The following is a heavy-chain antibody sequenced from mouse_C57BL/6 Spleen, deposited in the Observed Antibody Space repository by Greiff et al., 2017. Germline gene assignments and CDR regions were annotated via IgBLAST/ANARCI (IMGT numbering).Heavy chain of an antibody. CDR3: ARRYDDYALDY. CDR1: GYTFTSYW. Sequence: QVQLQQPGAELVRPGSSVKLSCKASGYTFTSYWMDWVQQRPGQGLEWIGNIYPSASDTHYTQKFKDKATLTVDKSSSTAYMQLSSLTSEDSADYDCARRYDDYALDYWGQGTTLTVSS. D-gene: IGHD2-4*01. CDR2: IYPSASDT. J-gene: IGHJ2*01. V-gene: IGHV1-61*01.